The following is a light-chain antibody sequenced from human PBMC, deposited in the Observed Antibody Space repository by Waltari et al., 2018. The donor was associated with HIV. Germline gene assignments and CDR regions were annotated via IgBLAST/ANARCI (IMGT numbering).Light chain of an antibody. CDR3: QQYNNWPGT. CDR1: QSVSTN. J-gene: IGKJ1*01. V-gene: IGKV3-15*01. CDR2: GAS. Sequence: EILLTQSPATLSVSPGERATLSCRASQSVSTNLDWYQRKPGQAPRLLIYGASTRATGIPARFSGSGSGTEFTLTIGSLQSEDFAVYFCQQYNNWPGTFGQGTKVEIK.